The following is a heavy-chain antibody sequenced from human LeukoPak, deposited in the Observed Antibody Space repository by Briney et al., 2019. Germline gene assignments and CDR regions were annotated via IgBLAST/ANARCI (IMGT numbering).Heavy chain of an antibody. Sequence: SETLSLTCTVSGGSISSYYWSWIRQPPGKGLEWIGYIYYSGSTNYNPSLKSRVTISVDTSKNQFSLKLSSVTAADTAVYYCATQGWVADNWFDPWGQGTLVTVSS. V-gene: IGHV4-59*08. CDR3: ATQGWVADNWFDP. CDR1: GGSISSYY. CDR2: IYYSGST. D-gene: IGHD2-15*01. J-gene: IGHJ5*02.